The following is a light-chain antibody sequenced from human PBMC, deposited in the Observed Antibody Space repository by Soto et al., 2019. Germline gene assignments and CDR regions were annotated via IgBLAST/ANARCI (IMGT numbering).Light chain of an antibody. V-gene: IGKV3-20*01. CDR3: QQYGTSLSIT. CDR2: GAS. J-gene: IGKJ5*01. Sequence: EIVLTQSPGTLSLSPGERATLPCRASQSITSNFLAWYQKKPGQSPMLLIYGASRRAKGIPDRFSGSGSGTDFSLTISRLEPEDFAVYYCQQYGTSLSITFGQGTRLDI. CDR1: QSITSNF.